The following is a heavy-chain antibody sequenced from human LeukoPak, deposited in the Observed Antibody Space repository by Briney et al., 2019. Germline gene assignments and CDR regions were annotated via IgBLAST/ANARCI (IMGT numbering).Heavy chain of an antibody. Sequence: GGSLRLSCAASGFTFSSYEMNWVRQAPGKGLEWVAVISYDGSNKFYADSVKGRFTIFRDNSKNTLYLRMNSLRTEDTAVYYCAKDNSRYSYGPNYFDYWGQGTLVTVSS. CDR3: AKDNSRYSYGPNYFDY. V-gene: IGHV3-30*04. CDR2: ISYDGSNK. CDR1: GFTFSSYE. D-gene: IGHD5-18*01. J-gene: IGHJ4*02.